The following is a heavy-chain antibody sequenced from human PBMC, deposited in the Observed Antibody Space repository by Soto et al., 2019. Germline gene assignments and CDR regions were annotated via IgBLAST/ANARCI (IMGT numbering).Heavy chain of an antibody. CDR3: AGYYDSTNWYYFDY. Sequence: EVQLVESGGGVVRPGGSLRLSCAASGFTFDDYGMGWVRQAPGKGLEWVPGISWNGRSTGFAESVKGRFTISRDSAKSSLYLQMNSLRAEDTAFYYCAGYYDSTNWYYFDYWGQGTLVTVSS. V-gene: IGHV3-20*04. CDR1: GFTFDDYG. CDR2: ISWNGRST. J-gene: IGHJ4*02. D-gene: IGHD6-13*01.